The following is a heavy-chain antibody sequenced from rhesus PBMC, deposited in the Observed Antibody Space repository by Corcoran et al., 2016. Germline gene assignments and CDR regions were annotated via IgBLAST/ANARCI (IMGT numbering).Heavy chain of an antibody. J-gene: IGHJ4*01. V-gene: IGHV4-122*02. CDR2: ITYSGST. CDR1: GGSISSGYYY. D-gene: IGHD1-26*01. CDR3: ARDPATGTTEIVDY. Sequence: QVQLQESGPGLVKPSETLSLTCAVSGGSISSGYYYWSWIRQPPGKGLECIGFITYSGSTSYNPSLKSRVTISRDTSKDQFSLKLSSVTAADTAVYYCARDPATGTTEIVDYWGQGVLVTVSS.